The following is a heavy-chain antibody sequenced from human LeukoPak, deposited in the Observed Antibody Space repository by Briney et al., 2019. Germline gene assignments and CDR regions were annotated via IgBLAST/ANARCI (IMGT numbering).Heavy chain of an antibody. J-gene: IGHJ5*02. CDR2: INHSGST. Sequence: SETLSLTCAVYGVSFSGYYWSWIRQPPGKGLEWIGEINHSGSTNYNPSLKSRVTISVDTSKNQFSLKLSSVTAADTAVYYCARGRIAARPNWFDPWGQGTLVTVSS. V-gene: IGHV4-34*01. D-gene: IGHD6-6*01. CDR1: GVSFSGYY. CDR3: ARGRIAARPNWFDP.